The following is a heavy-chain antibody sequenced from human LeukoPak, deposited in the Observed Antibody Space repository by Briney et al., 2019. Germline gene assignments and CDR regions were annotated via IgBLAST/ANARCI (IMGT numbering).Heavy chain of an antibody. J-gene: IGHJ4*02. CDR1: GGSISSSSYY. Sequence: SETLSLTCTVSGGSISSSSYYWGWIRQPPGKGLEWIGSIYYSGSTYYNPSLKSRVTISVDTSKNQFSLKLSSVTAADTAVYYCAREGEWLDFDYWGQGTLVTVSS. D-gene: IGHD6-19*01. V-gene: IGHV4-39*07. CDR3: AREGEWLDFDY. CDR2: IYYSGST.